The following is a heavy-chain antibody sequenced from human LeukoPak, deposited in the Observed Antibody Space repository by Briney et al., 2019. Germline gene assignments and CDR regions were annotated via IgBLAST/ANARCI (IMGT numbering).Heavy chain of an antibody. Sequence: SETLSLTCAVYGGSFSGYYWSWIRQPPGKGLEWIGSIYYSGSTYYNPSLKSRVTISVDTSKNQFSLKLSSVTAADTAVYYCAGDTYYYDSSGGGWGQGTLVTVSS. CDR2: IYYSGST. CDR3: AGDTYYYDSSGGG. CDR1: GGSFSGYY. D-gene: IGHD3-22*01. J-gene: IGHJ4*02. V-gene: IGHV4-34*01.